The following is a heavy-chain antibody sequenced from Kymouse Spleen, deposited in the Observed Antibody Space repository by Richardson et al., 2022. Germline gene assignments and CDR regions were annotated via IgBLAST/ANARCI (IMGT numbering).Heavy chain of an antibody. V-gene: IGHV3-30*18. J-gene: IGHJ3*02. D-gene: IGHD1-20*01. CDR3: AKDLLTGTTDGNAFDI. CDR2: ISYDGSNK. Sequence: QVQLVESGGGVVQPGRSLRLSCAASGFTFSSYGMHWVRQAPGKGLEWVAVISYDGSNKYYADSVKGRFTISRDNSKNTLYLQMNSLRAEDTAVYYCAKDLLTGTTDGNAFDIWGQGTMVTVSS. CDR1: GFTFSSYG.